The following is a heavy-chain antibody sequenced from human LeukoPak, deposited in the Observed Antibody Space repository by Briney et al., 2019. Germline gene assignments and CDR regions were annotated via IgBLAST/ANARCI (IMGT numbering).Heavy chain of an antibody. J-gene: IGHJ4*02. V-gene: IGHV4-4*02. CDR1: GASISSSNW. CDR2: IYPSWTT. D-gene: IGHD3-10*01. CDR3: ARSALDTSGSYYNPQPFDY. Sequence: PSGTLSLTCAVSGASISSSNWWSWVRQAPEKRPEWIGDIYPSWTTNYNPSLKSRVTISVDEPNNQFSLKLTSVTAADTAVYYCARSALDTSGSYYNPQPFDYWGQGTLVTVSS.